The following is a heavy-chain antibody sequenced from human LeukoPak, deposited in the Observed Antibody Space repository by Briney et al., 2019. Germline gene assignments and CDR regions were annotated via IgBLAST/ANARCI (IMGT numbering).Heavy chain of an antibody. V-gene: IGHV3-33*06. D-gene: IGHD6-19*01. CDR2: IWYDGSNK. CDR3: AKDRAVAADGAFDY. J-gene: IGHJ4*02. Sequence: PGGSLRLSCAASGFTFSNYGMHWVRQAPGKGLEWVAVIWYDGSNKYYADSAKGRFTISRDNSKNTLYLQMNSLRAEDTAVYYCAKDRAVAADGAFDYWGQGTLVTVSS. CDR1: GFTFSNYG.